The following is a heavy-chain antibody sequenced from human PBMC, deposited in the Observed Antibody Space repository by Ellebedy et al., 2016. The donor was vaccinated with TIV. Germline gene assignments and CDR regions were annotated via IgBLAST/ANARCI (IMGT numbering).Heavy chain of an antibody. CDR2: IYHSGST. V-gene: IGHV4-30-2*01. J-gene: IGHJ4*02. CDR1: GGSISSGGYS. Sequence: MPSETLSLTCAVSGGSISSGGYSWSWIRQPPGKGLEWIGYIYHSGSTYYNPSLKSRVTISVDTSKNQFSLKLSSVTAADTAVYYCASGEIQLWLFGLVYWGQGTLVTVSS. CDR3: ASGEIQLWLFGLVY. D-gene: IGHD5-18*01.